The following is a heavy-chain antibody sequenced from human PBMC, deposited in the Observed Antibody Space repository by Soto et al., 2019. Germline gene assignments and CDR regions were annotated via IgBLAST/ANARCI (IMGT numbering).Heavy chain of an antibody. CDR2: INAGNGNT. CDR3: ARGLLSGIAVAGTVAFDI. V-gene: IGHV1-3*01. J-gene: IGHJ3*02. Sequence: ASVKVSCKASGYTFTSYAMHWVRQAPGQRLEWMGWINAGNGNTKYSQKFQGRVTITRDTSASTAYMELSSLRSEDTAVYYCARGLLSGIAVAGTVAFDIWGQGTMVTVSS. D-gene: IGHD6-19*01. CDR1: GYTFTSYA.